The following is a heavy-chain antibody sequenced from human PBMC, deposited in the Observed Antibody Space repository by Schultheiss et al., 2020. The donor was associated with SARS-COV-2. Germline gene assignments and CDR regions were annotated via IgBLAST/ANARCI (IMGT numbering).Heavy chain of an antibody. V-gene: IGHV3-33*08. CDR3: ARDVVPTGTLGDGFDP. CDR1: GFSFSTHG. Sequence: GGSLRLSCAASGFSFSTHGMHWVRLAPGKGLEWVAGIRYDGSRQFYSDSVKGRFTVSRDNSKNTLFLQMNSLRVEDTAVYYCARDVVPTGTLGDGFDPWGQGTLVTVSS. CDR2: IRYDGSRQ. D-gene: IGHD2-2*01. J-gene: IGHJ5*02.